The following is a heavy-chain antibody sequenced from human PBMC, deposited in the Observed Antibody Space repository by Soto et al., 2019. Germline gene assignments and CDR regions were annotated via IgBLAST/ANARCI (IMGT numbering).Heavy chain of an antibody. CDR1: GGSISSYY. Sequence: PSETLSLTCTVSGGSISSYYWSWIRQPPGKGLEWIGYIYYSGSTNYNPSLKSRVTISVDTSKNQFSLKLSSVTAADTAVYYCARGGEGWLQFRHWGQGTLVTVS. V-gene: IGHV4-59*01. J-gene: IGHJ1*01. CDR2: IYYSGST. CDR3: ARGGEGWLQFRH. D-gene: IGHD3-16*01.